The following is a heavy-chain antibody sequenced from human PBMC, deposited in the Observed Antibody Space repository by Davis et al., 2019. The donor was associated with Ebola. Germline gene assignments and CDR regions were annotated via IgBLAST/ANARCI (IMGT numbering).Heavy chain of an antibody. V-gene: IGHV3-23*01. Sequence: PGGSLRLSCTTSGFSFSSYAVGWVRQAPGKGLEWVSTISSSGDTTYYADSVKGRLTISRDYSKATVYLQMNSLRAEDTAVYYCARGLERRRGYYYYYGMDVWGQGATVTVSS. CDR3: ARGLERRRGYYYYYGMDV. CDR1: GFSFSSYA. D-gene: IGHD1-1*01. J-gene: IGHJ6*02. CDR2: ISSSGDTT.